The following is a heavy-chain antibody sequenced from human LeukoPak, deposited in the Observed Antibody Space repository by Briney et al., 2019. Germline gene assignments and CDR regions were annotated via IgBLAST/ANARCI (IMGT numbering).Heavy chain of an antibody. J-gene: IGHJ4*02. V-gene: IGHV3-7*01. CDR1: GFTFSRYW. D-gene: IGHD3-10*01. CDR3: ASEGFGENYFDY. Sequence: PGGSLRLSCAASGFTFSRYWMSWVRQAPGKGLEWVANIKQDGSEKYYVDSVKGRFTISRDNAKSSLYLQMNSLRAEDTAVYYCASEGFGENYFDYWGQGTLVTVSS. CDR2: IKQDGSEK.